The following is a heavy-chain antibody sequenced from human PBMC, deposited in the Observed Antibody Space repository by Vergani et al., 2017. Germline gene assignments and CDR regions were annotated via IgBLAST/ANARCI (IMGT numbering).Heavy chain of an antibody. V-gene: IGHV4-39*01. D-gene: IGHD6-19*01. CDR3: ARNSXVEWLVKLGWIDP. CDR2: IYYSGST. CDR1: GAPIRSRNYY. J-gene: IGHJ5*02. Sequence: QLQLQESGPGLVKPSATLALICSVSGAPIRSRNYYWGWIRQPPGKGLEWIASIYYSGSTYYNPSLKSRVTISVDTSKNQFSLKLNSVTAADTAVYFCARNSXVEWLVKLGWIDPWGQGILVTVSS.